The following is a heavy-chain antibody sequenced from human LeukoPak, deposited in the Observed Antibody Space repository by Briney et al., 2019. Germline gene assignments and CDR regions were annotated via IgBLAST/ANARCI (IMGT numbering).Heavy chain of an antibody. CDR2: INPNSGGT. CDR3: ASGYGGNSDDAFDI. D-gene: IGHD4-23*01. V-gene: IGHV1-2*04. Sequence: GASVKVSCKASGYTFTGYYMHWVRQAPGQGLGWMGWINPNSGGTNYAQKFQGWVTMTRDTSISTAYMELSRLRSDDTAVYYCASGYGGNSDDAFDIWGQGTMVTVSS. J-gene: IGHJ3*02. CDR1: GYTFTGYY.